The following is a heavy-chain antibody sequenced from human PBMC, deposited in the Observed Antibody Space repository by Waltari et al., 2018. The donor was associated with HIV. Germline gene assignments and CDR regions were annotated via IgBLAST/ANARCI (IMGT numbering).Heavy chain of an antibody. J-gene: IGHJ6*02. V-gene: IGHV4-39*01. Sequence: QLQLQESGPGLVKPSETLSLTCSVSGGSVSSRDYYWGWIRQSPGKGLEWLGSIYSGCNTHYKTSLESRLARSLDRSKNQISLKMTSVTAADAAVYFCAVSTWGFSHYAVDVWGQGASVTVSS. CDR2: IYSGCNT. CDR3: AVSTWGFSHYAVDV. D-gene: IGHD3-16*01. CDR1: GGSVSSRDYY.